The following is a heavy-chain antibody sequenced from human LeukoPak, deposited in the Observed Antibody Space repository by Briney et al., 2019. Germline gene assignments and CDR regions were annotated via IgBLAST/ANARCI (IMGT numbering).Heavy chain of an antibody. V-gene: IGHV1-2*02. CDR1: GYTFTGYY. Sequence: RASVKVSCKASGYTFTGYYMHWVRQAPGQGLEWMGWINPNSGGTNYAQKFQSRVTMTRDTSISTAYMELSRLRSDDTAVYYCARVPGGRAAAGTVIYYMDVWGKGTTVTVSS. CDR3: ARVPGGRAAAGTVIYYMDV. CDR2: INPNSGGT. D-gene: IGHD6-13*01. J-gene: IGHJ6*03.